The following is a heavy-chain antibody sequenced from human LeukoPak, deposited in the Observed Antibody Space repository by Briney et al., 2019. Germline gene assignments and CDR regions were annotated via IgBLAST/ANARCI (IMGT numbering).Heavy chain of an antibody. J-gene: IGHJ4*02. CDR3: AKFSGTYGYSG. Sequence: GGSLRLSCAASGFTFSSYAMSWVRQAPGKGLGWVSAISGSGGSIYYADSVKGRFTISRDNSKNTLYLQMNSLRAEDTAVYYCAKFSGTYGYSGWGQGTLVTVSS. CDR2: ISGSGGSI. CDR1: GFTFSSYA. V-gene: IGHV3-23*01. D-gene: IGHD5-18*01.